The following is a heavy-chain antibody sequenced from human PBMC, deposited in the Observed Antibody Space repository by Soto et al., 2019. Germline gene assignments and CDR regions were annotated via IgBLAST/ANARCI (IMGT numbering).Heavy chain of an antibody. V-gene: IGHV3-64*01. CDR1: GFSFGNYA. CDR3: ARGGPYQLLSDFDY. D-gene: IGHD2-2*01. J-gene: IGHJ4*02. CDR2: ISNNGVST. Sequence: EVQLVESGGILVQPGGSLRLSCVASGFSFGNYAMHWVRQAPGKGLEYVSAISNNGVSTYYANSVKGRFIISRDNSKNTLYLQMGSLRAEDMAVYYCARGGPYQLLSDFDYWGQGTLVTVSS.